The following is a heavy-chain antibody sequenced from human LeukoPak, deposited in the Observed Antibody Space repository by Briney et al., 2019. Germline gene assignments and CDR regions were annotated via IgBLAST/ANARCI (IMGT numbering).Heavy chain of an antibody. V-gene: IGHV4-39*02. CDR2: VYYSGST. CDR3: ARRHGDYAYYSYYGMDV. D-gene: IGHD4-17*01. Sequence: SETLSLTCTVSGGSVSSSRYFWGWIRQPPGKGLEWIGSVYYSGSTYYNPSLKSRVTMSVDTSKNHSSLNLRSVTAADTAVYYCARRHGDYAYYSYYGMDVWGQGTTVTVSS. J-gene: IGHJ6*02. CDR1: GGSVSSSRYF.